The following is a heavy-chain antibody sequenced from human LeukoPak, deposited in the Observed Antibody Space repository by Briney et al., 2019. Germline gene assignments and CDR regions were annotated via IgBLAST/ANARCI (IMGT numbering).Heavy chain of an antibody. J-gene: IGHJ3*02. CDR3: AREFLSGSFDI. D-gene: IGHD2/OR15-2a*01. Sequence: GGSLRLSCAASGLSFSSYTFNWVRQTPGKGLEWISYISDSSSTIYYADSVKGRFTISRDNAENSLFLQMNSLRDEDTAVYYCAREFLSGSFDIWGQGTKVTASS. CDR2: ISDSSSTI. V-gene: IGHV3-48*02. CDR1: GLSFSSYT.